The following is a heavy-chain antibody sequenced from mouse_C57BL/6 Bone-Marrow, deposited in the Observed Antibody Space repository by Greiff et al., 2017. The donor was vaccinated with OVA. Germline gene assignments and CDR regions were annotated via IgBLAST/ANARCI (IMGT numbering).Heavy chain of an antibody. CDR3: VLDSSGYGFAY. D-gene: IGHD3-2*02. CDR2: IHPSDSGT. V-gene: IGHV1-74*01. CDR1: GYTFTGYG. J-gene: IGHJ3*01. Sequence: QVQLQQPGAELVKPGASVKVSCKASGYTFTGYGMHWVKQRPGHGLEWIGRIHPSDSGTNYNQKFKGKATLTVDKSSSTAYMQLSSLTAEDAAVYYCVLDSSGYGFAYWGQGTLVTVSA.